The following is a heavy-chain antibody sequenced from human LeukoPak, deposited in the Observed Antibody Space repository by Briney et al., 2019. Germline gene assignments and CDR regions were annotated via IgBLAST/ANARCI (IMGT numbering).Heavy chain of an antibody. CDR3: ARDFSGGYSYGYYYFDY. Sequence: GGSLRLSCAASGFTFSSYWMHWVRQAPGKGLVWVSRINTDGSSTDYADSGEGRFTISRDNASTSLYLQMNSLRAEDTAVYYCARDFSGGYSYGYYYFDYWGQGTLVTVSS. CDR1: GFTFSSYW. CDR2: INTDGSST. D-gene: IGHD5-18*01. J-gene: IGHJ4*02. V-gene: IGHV3-74*01.